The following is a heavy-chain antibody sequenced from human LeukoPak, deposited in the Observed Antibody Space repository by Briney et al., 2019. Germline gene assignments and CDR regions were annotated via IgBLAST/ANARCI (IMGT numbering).Heavy chain of an antibody. CDR1: SGSISSSSYL. CDR3: ARVRGVEGMDV. Sequence: SETLSLTCTVSSGSISSSSYLWGWIRQPPGKGLEWIGSIYYSGSTYDNPSLRSRLTISVDTSKNQFSLKLSSVTAADTAVYYCARVRGVEGMDVWGQGTTVTVSS. V-gene: IGHV4-39*01. J-gene: IGHJ6*02. D-gene: IGHD3-10*01. CDR2: IYYSGST.